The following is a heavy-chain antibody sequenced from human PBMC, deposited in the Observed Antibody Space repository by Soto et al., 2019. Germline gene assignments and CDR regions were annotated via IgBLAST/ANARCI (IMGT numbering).Heavy chain of an antibody. Sequence: SVKVSCKASGGTFSSYAISWVRQAPGQGLEWMGGIIPIFGTANYAQKFQGRVTITADESTSTAYTELSSLRSEDTAVYYCARGGSYGSFCFDYWGQGTLVTVSS. D-gene: IGHD5-18*01. J-gene: IGHJ4*02. V-gene: IGHV1-69*13. CDR1: GGTFSSYA. CDR2: IIPIFGTA. CDR3: ARGGSYGSFCFDY.